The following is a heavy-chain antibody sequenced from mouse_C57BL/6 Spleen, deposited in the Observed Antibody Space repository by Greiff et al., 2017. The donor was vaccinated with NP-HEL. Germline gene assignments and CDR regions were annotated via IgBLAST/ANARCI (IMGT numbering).Heavy chain of an antibody. CDR3: ARDPYSNWYFDV. CDR1: GFTFSDYY. J-gene: IGHJ1*03. CDR2: INYDGSST. Sequence: EVMLVESEGGLVQPGSSMKLSCTASGFTFSDYYMAWVRQVPEKGLEWVANINYDGSSTYYLDSLKSRFIISRDNAKNILYLQMSSLKSEDTATYYCARDPYSNWYFDVWGTGTTVTVSS. V-gene: IGHV5-16*01. D-gene: IGHD2-5*01.